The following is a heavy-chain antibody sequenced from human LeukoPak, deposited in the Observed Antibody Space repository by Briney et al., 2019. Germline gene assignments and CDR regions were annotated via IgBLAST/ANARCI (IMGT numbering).Heavy chain of an antibody. D-gene: IGHD1-14*01. J-gene: IGHJ4*02. Sequence: PGGSLRLSCAASGFTVSSNYMSWVRQAPGKGLEWVSVIYSGGSTYYADSVKGRFTISRDNSKNTLYLQMNSLRAEDTAVYYCARDRKDSHFDYWGQGTLVTVSP. CDR1: GFTVSSNY. CDR2: IYSGGST. CDR3: ARDRKDSHFDY. V-gene: IGHV3-53*01.